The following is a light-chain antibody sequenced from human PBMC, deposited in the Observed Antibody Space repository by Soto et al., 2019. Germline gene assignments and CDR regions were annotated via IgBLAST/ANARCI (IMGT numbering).Light chain of an antibody. CDR1: SGHSSYI. CDR2: LEGSGSY. V-gene: IGLV4-60*03. Sequence: QAVVTQSSSASASLGSSVKLTCTLSSGHSSYIIAWHQQQPGKAPRYLMKLEGSGSYNKGSGVPDRFSGSSSGTDRYLTISSLRSEDEADYYCETWDSNTRVFGTGTKLTVL. J-gene: IGLJ1*01. CDR3: ETWDSNTRV.